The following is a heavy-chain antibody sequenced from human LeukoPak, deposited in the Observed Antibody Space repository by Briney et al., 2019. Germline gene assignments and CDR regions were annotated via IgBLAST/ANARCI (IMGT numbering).Heavy chain of an antibody. Sequence: SETLSLTCGVYGGSFSGYYWSWIRQPPGKGLEWIGEINHSGSTNYNPSLKSRVTISVDTSKNQFSLKLSSVTAADTAVYYCARGRYYYYGSGSYWWYYGMDVWGQGTTVTVSS. D-gene: IGHD3-10*01. CDR2: INHSGST. J-gene: IGHJ6*02. CDR3: ARGRYYYYGSGSYWWYYGMDV. CDR1: GGSFSGYY. V-gene: IGHV4-34*01.